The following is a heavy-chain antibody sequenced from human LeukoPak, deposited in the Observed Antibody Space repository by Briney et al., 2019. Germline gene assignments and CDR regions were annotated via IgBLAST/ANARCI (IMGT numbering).Heavy chain of an antibody. V-gene: IGHV3-43*01. CDR3: AKGFYGSGSYEGIRFHSLDY. Sequence: GGSLRLSCAASGFTFDDYTMHWVRQAPGKGLEWVSLISWDGGSTYYADSAKGRFTISRDNSKNSLYLQMNSLRTEDTALYYCAKGFYGSGSYEGIRFHSLDYWGQGTLVTVSS. CDR2: ISWDGGST. D-gene: IGHD3-10*01. CDR1: GFTFDDYT. J-gene: IGHJ4*02.